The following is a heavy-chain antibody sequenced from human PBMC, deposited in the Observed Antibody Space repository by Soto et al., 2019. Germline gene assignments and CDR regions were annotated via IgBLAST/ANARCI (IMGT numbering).Heavy chain of an antibody. CDR1: GFSFSNYV. V-gene: IGHV3-74*01. CDR2: IDIDVKTT. J-gene: IGHJ3*01. D-gene: IGHD5-12*01. CDR3: VRDRDGYNF. Sequence: EVQLVESGGNSVQPGGSLRLSCAASGFSFSNYVMHWVRQVPGKGLVWVSRIDIDVKTTHYADSAKGRFTISRDNAKKTLFLQMDSLRVDDTALYYCVRDRDGYNFWGQGTMVTVSS.